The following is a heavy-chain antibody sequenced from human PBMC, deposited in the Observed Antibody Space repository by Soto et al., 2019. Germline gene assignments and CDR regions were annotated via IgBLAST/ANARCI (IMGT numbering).Heavy chain of an antibody. D-gene: IGHD3-9*01. Sequence: SETLSLTCTVSGGSISSSSYYWGWIRQPPGKGLEWIGSIYYSGSTYYNPSLKSRVTISVDTSKNQFSLKLSSVTAADTAVYYCARRTYDILTGTIRGEFDPWGQGTLVTVSS. CDR3: ARRTYDILTGTIRGEFDP. CDR2: IYYSGST. CDR1: GGSISSSSYY. V-gene: IGHV4-39*01. J-gene: IGHJ5*02.